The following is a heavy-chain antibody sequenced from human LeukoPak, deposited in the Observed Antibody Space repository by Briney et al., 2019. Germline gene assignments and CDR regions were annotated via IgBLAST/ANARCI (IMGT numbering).Heavy chain of an antibody. J-gene: IGHJ4*02. Sequence: PSETLSLTCTVSGGSISSSSYYWAWIRQPPGKGLEWIGSISYSGSTYYNPSLKSRVTISVDTSKNQFSLKVSSVSAADTAVYYCARRTAGGATFFWGQGTLVTVSA. D-gene: IGHD1-26*01. CDR3: ARRTAGGATFF. V-gene: IGHV4-39*01. CDR1: GGSISSSSYY. CDR2: ISYSGST.